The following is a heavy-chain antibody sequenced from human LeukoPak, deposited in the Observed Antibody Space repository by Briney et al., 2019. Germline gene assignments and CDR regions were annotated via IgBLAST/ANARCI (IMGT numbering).Heavy chain of an antibody. CDR3: VRDSYVAAIYYGMDV. V-gene: IGHV3-74*01. CDR1: GVTFSSYW. J-gene: IGHJ6*02. D-gene: IGHD2-21*01. Sequence: GGSLRLSCAASGVTFSSYWMHWVRQAPGKGLVWVSRINSDGRRTSYADSVKGRFTISRDNAKNMLYLQMNNLRAEDTAVYFCVRDSYVAAIYYGMDVWGQGTTVTVSS. CDR2: INSDGRRT.